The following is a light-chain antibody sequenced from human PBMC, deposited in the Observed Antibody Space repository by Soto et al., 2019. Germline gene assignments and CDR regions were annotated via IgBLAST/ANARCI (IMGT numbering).Light chain of an antibody. CDR2: GAS. Sequence: EIVMTQSPATLSVSPGERATLSCRASQSVSSNLAWYQQKPGQAPRLLIYGASSRATGIPVRFSGSGSGTEFTLTISRLEPEDFAVYYCHQRSNWPITFGQGTRLEI. CDR1: QSVSSN. J-gene: IGKJ5*01. CDR3: HQRSNWPIT. V-gene: IGKV3-15*01.